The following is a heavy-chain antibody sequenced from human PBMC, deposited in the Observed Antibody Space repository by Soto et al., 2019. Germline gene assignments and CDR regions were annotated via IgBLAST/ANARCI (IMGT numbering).Heavy chain of an antibody. J-gene: IGHJ6*03. Sequence: SETLSLTCSVSGGSIGNFYWSWIRQPPGKGLEWIAYIYYTGSTNYNPSLKSRATISVDTSKNQFSLKLNSVTAADTAVYYCARTAAYSNYPCYCYIDVWGKASTVTVSS. V-gene: IGHV4-59*01. D-gene: IGHD4-4*01. CDR1: GGSIGNFY. CDR3: ARTAAYSNYPCYCYIDV. CDR2: IYYTGST.